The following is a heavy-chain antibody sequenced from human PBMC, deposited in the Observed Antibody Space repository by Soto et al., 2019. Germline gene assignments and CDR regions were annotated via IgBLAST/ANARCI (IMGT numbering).Heavy chain of an antibody. Sequence: GGSLRLSCAASGFIFSNHAMSWVRQVPGKGLEWVSGISAGGNLIYYADSVRGRFAMSRDNSKNMLYLQMNSLRAEDTAVYFCAKRQGIGAAAKNFDFWGQGARVTVSS. CDR2: ISAGGNLI. V-gene: IGHV3-23*01. CDR1: GFIFSNHA. D-gene: IGHD6-13*01. J-gene: IGHJ4*02. CDR3: AKRQGIGAAAKNFDF.